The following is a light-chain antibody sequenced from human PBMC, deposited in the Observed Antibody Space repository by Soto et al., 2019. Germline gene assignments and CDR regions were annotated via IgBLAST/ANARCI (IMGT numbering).Light chain of an antibody. V-gene: IGKV3-20*01. CDR3: QQYGSSPYT. Sequence: EDVLTQSPGTLSLSPGERATLSCRASQSVSSSDLAWYQQKPGQAPRLLIYGASSRATGIPDRFSGSGSGTDFTLTISRLEPEDFAVYYCQQYGSSPYTFGLGTKVDIK. J-gene: IGKJ2*01. CDR1: QSVSSSD. CDR2: GAS.